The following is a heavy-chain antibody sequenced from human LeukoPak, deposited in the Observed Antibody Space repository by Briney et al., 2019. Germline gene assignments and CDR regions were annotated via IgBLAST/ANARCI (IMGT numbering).Heavy chain of an antibody. J-gene: IGHJ4*02. Sequence: PSETLSLTCTVSGGSISSYYWSWIRRPAGKGLEWIGRIYTSGSTNYNPSLKSRVTMSVNTSKNQFSLKLSSVTAADTAVYYCARFSVGAPRRYFDYWGQGTLVTVSS. V-gene: IGHV4-4*07. CDR1: GGSISSYY. CDR2: IYTSGST. D-gene: IGHD1-26*01. CDR3: ARFSVGAPRRYFDY.